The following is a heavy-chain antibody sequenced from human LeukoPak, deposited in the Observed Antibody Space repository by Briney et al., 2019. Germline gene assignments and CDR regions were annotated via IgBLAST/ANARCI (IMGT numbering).Heavy chain of an antibody. CDR1: GFTFNKYT. Sequence: GGSLRLSCAASGFTFNKYTMNWVRQAPGKGLEWVSSISTSSSYIYYADSVKGRFTISRDNAKNSLYLQMHSLRAEDTAVDHCARVKSVYNQTYFYYYMDVWGKGTTVTVSS. V-gene: IGHV3-21*01. CDR3: ARVKSVYNQTYFYYYMDV. CDR2: ISTSSSYI. J-gene: IGHJ6*03. D-gene: IGHD5/OR15-5a*01.